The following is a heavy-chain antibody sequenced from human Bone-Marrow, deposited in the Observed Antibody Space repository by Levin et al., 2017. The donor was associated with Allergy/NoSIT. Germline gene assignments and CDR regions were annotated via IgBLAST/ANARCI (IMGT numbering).Heavy chain of an antibody. D-gene: IGHD5-18*01. Sequence: GGSLRLSCAASGFTFINAWMSWVRQAPGKGLQWVGRIKSKTGGGTTDYAAPVKGRFTISRDDSKNTVFLQMNSLQSEDTAVDYCSTYTYGYFVYWGQGTLVTVSS. J-gene: IGHJ4*02. CDR1: GFTFINAW. CDR2: IKSKTGGGTT. CDR3: STYTYGYFVY. V-gene: IGHV3-15*01.